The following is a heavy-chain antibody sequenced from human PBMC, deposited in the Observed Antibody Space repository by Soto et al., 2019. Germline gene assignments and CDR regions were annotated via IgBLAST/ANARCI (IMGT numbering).Heavy chain of an antibody. CDR3: SRGLWQWLFDY. V-gene: IGHV1-46*03. J-gene: IGHJ4*02. D-gene: IGHD6-19*01. Sequence: QVQLVQSGAEVKKPGASVMVSCRASGYTFTSHYMHWVRQAPGQGLEWMGMIEPSGGATTYAQKFQGRVTITRDTSTTTVYMELSSLRPEDTAVYSCSRGLWQWLFDYWGQGTLVTVSS. CDR2: IEPSGGAT. CDR1: GYTFTSHY.